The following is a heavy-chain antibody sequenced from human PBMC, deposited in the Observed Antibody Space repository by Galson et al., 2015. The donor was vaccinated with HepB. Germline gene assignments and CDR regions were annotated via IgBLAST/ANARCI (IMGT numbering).Heavy chain of an antibody. CDR1: GFTFSSYI. CDR2: ISSNEGTT. V-gene: IGHV3-64*02. CDR3: ARGQIIGVMTHAFHP. J-gene: IGHJ3*01. D-gene: IGHD2-21*02. Sequence: SLRLSCAASGFTFSSYIMHWVRQAPGKGLEYVSAISSNEGTTYYVDSVKGRFTISRDNSKNTVYLQIGSLRAEDMAVYYCARGQIIGVMTHAFHPWGQGTMVTVPS.